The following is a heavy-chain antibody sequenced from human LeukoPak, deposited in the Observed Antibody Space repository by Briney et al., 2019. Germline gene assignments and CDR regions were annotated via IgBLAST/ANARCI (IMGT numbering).Heavy chain of an antibody. J-gene: IGHJ6*02. CDR3: ARDRANYYRTYYYYGMDV. CDR2: IYYGGST. Sequence: PSETLSLTCTVSGGSISSGGYYWSWIRQHPGKGLEWIGYIYYGGSTYYNPSLKSRVTISVDTSKNQFSLKLSSVTAADTAVYYCARDRANYYRTYYYYGMDVWGQGTTVTVSS. D-gene: IGHD3-10*01. V-gene: IGHV4-31*03. CDR1: GGSISSGGYY.